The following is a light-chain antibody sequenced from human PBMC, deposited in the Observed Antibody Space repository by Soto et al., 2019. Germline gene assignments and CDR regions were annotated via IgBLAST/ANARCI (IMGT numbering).Light chain of an antibody. CDR3: QSYDSSLSGHWV. J-gene: IGLJ3*02. V-gene: IGLV1-40*01. CDR1: SSNIGAGYD. CDR2: GNS. Sequence: QSVLTQPPSVSGAPGQRVTISCTGSSSNIGAGYDVHWYQQLPGTAPKLLIYGNSNRPSGVPDRFSGSKSGTSASLAITVLQAEDEADYYCQSYDSSLSGHWVFGGGTKLTVL.